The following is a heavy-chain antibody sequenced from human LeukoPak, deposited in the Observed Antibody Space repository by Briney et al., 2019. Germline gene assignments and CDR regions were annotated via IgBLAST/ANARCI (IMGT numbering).Heavy chain of an antibody. Sequence: GGSLRLSCAASGFTFSSYWMSWVRQAPGKGLEWVANIKQDGSEKYYVDSVKGRFTISRDNAKNSLYLQMNSLRAEDTAVYYCARAPYCSGGSCYSSAPYWGQGTLVTVSS. CDR2: IKQDGSEK. D-gene: IGHD2-15*01. CDR3: ARAPYCSGGSCYSSAPY. CDR1: GFTFSSYW. V-gene: IGHV3-7*01. J-gene: IGHJ4*02.